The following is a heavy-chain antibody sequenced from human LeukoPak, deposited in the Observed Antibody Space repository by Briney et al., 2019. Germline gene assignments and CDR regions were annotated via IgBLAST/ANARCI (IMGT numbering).Heavy chain of an antibody. V-gene: IGHV4-39*01. CDR1: GGSISSSSYY. CDR2: IYYSGST. J-gene: IGHJ4*02. Sequence: PSETLSLTCTVSGGSISSSSYYWGWIRQPPGKGPEWIGSIYYSGSTYYNPSLKSRVTISVDTSKNQFSLKLSSVTAADTAVYYCATHYYGSGSSDPDPDYWGQGTLVTVSS. CDR3: ATHYYGSGSSDPDPDY. D-gene: IGHD3-10*01.